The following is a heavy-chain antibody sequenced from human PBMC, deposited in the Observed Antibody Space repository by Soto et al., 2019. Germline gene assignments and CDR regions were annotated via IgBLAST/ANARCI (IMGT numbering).Heavy chain of an antibody. V-gene: IGHV4-39*07. CDR2: IYYSGST. D-gene: IGHD1-26*01. J-gene: IGHJ6*02. Sequence: SETLSLTCTVSGGSISSSSYYWGWIRQPPGKGLEWIGSIYYSGSTYYNPSLKSRVTISVDTSKNQFSLKLSSVTAADTAVYYCARGYSGSYSYYYGMDVWGQGTTVTVSS. CDR1: GGSISSSSYY. CDR3: ARGYSGSYSYYYGMDV.